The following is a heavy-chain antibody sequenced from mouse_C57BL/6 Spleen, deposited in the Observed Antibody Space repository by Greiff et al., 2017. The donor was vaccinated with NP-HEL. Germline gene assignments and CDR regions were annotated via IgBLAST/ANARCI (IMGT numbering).Heavy chain of an antibody. Sequence: QVQLQQSGPELVKPGASVKISCKASGYTFTDYYINWVKQRPGQGLEWIGWIYPGSGNTKYNEKFKGKATLTVDTSSSTAYMQLSSLTSEDSAVYFGARERNCRPYSNTSGFAYWGQGTLVTVSA. D-gene: IGHD2-5*01. CDR1: GYTFTDYY. CDR2: IYPGSGNT. V-gene: IGHV1-84*01. J-gene: IGHJ3*01. CDR3: ARERNCRPYSNTSGFAY.